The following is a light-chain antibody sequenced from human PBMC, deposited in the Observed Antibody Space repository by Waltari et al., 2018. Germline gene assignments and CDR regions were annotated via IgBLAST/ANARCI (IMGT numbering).Light chain of an antibody. J-gene: IGLJ2*01. CDR2: DVS. CDR3: SSQSSDNVVL. Sequence: QSALTQPASVSGSPGQSITIPCPGTSGDVGGYNSVSWYQDHPGQAPKVIIYDVSDRPSGISERFSGSKSGNTASLTISGLQAEDEADYYCSSQSSDNVVLFGGGTKLTVL. CDR1: SGDVGGYNS. V-gene: IGLV2-14*03.